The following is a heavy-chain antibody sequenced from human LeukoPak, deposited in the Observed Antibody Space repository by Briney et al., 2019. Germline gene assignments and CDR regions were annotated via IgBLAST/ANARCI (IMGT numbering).Heavy chain of an antibody. D-gene: IGHD2-21*02. V-gene: IGHV4-61*01. Sequence: PSQTLSLTCTVSGGSVSSGSYYWSWIRQPPGKGLEWIGYIYYSGSTNYNPSLRSRVTISVDTSKNQFSLKLSSVTAADTAVYYCARASYCGGDCSSYFDYWGQGSLVTVSS. J-gene: IGHJ4*02. CDR2: IYYSGST. CDR1: GGSVSSGSYY. CDR3: ARASYCGGDCSSYFDY.